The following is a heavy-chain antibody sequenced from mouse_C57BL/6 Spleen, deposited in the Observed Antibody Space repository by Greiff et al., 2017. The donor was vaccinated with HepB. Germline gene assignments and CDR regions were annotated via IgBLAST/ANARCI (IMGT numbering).Heavy chain of an antibody. Sequence: QVQLQQPGAELVKPGASVKMSCKASGYTFTSYWITWVKQRPGQGLEWIGDIYPGSGSTNYNEKFKSKATLTVDTSSSTAYMQRSSLTSEDAAVYYCARWVVTTGWYFDDWGQGTTLTVAS. J-gene: IGHJ2*01. V-gene: IGHV1-55*01. CDR3: ARWVVTTGWYFDD. CDR2: IYPGSGST. D-gene: IGHD2-2*01. CDR1: GYTFTSYW.